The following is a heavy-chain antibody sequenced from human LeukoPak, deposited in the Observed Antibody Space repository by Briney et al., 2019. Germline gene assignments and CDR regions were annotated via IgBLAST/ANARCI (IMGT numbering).Heavy chain of an antibody. Sequence: SETLSLTCTVSGVSISSYYWSWIRQPAGKGLEWIGRLHASGSTNYNPSLKSRVTMSVDTSKNQFSLKLSSVTAADTAVYYCARGVAVAGTSFDYWGQGTLVTVSS. V-gene: IGHV4-4*07. CDR1: GVSISSYY. J-gene: IGHJ4*02. CDR2: LHASGST. D-gene: IGHD6-19*01. CDR3: ARGVAVAGTSFDY.